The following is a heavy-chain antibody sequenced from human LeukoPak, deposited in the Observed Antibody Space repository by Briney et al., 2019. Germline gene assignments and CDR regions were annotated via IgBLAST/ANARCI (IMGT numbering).Heavy chain of an antibody. V-gene: IGHV3-23*01. J-gene: IGHJ4*02. CDR2: IGGDGRGT. Sequence: PGGSLRLSCTASGFTFSNHAMTWVRPAPGKGLEWVSAIGGDGRGTDYADSVKGRFTISRDNSKNTLYLEMNSLRADDTARYYCARRVGGTPDYWGPGTLVTVSS. CDR1: GFTFSNHA. D-gene: IGHD1-26*01. CDR3: ARRVGGTPDY.